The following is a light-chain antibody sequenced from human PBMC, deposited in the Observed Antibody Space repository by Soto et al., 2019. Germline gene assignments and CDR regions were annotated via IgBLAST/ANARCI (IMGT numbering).Light chain of an antibody. CDR1: QVIDRW. Sequence: IHFTQSPSSLSASVGDRVTITCRARQVIDRWLAWYQQRXGKAPELLMYDASILQGGVPSRLSGSGSGKEFTLSISSLQHGDFATYYCQQYNTYWTFGQGTKV. CDR2: DAS. V-gene: IGKV1-5*01. J-gene: IGKJ1*01. CDR3: QQYNTYWT.